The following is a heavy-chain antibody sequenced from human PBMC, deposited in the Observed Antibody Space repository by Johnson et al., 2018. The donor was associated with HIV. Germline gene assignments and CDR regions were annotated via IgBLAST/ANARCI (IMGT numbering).Heavy chain of an antibody. Sequence: VHLVESGGGVVQPGRSLRLSCVASGFTFRNYGMQWVRQAPGKGLEWVAVISYDGDNEYYADSVKGRFTISRDNSKNTLYLEMNSLRVEDTAVYYCAKNNEVWELLPVDAFDIWGQGTMVTVSS. CDR2: ISYDGDNE. CDR3: AKNNEVWELLPVDAFDI. D-gene: IGHD1-26*01. CDR1: GFTFRNYG. V-gene: IGHV3-30*18. J-gene: IGHJ3*02.